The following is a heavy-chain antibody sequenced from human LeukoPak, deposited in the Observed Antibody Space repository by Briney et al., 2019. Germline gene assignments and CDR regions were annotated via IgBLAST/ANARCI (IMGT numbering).Heavy chain of an antibody. CDR3: ARAPPSNGYSYHFDI. V-gene: IGHV3-74*01. CDR2: INRDGSGI. J-gene: IGHJ3*02. Sequence: QPGGSLRLSCAASGFTFSSQWMHWVRQAPGKGLGWVSRINRDGSGIIYADSVKGRFTISRDNAKNTLYLQMNSLRAEDTAVYYCARAPPSNGYSYHFDIWGQGTMVTVSS. CDR1: GFTFSSQW. D-gene: IGHD5-18*01.